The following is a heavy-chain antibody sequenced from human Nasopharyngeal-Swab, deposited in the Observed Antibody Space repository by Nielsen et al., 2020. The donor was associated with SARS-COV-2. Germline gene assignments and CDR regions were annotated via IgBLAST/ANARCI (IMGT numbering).Heavy chain of an antibody. Sequence: ASVKVSCKASGYTFTSYSISWVRQAPGQGLEWMGWISAYNGNTNYAQKLQGRVTMTTDTSTSTAYMELRSLRSDDTAVYYCASADIVVVPAASSRHYYYYGMDVWGQGTTVTVSS. CDR1: GYTFTSYS. CDR2: ISAYNGNT. V-gene: IGHV1-18*01. D-gene: IGHD2-2*01. CDR3: ASADIVVVPAASSRHYYYYGMDV. J-gene: IGHJ6*02.